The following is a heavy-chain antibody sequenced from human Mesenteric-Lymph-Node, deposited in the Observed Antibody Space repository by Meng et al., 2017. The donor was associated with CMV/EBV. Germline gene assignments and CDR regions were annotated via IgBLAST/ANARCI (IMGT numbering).Heavy chain of an antibody. V-gene: IGHV4-59*01. CDR2: MFYSGSA. J-gene: IGHJ5*02. Sequence: SETLSLTCTVSGDSIRNYYWSWIRQPPGKGLEWIGYMFYSGSANYNPSLKSRVTISVDTSKNQFSLRLTPVTAADTAVYYCARGQGVLASWGQGTLVTVSS. CDR1: GDSIRNYY. CDR3: ARGQGVLAS. D-gene: IGHD3-10*01.